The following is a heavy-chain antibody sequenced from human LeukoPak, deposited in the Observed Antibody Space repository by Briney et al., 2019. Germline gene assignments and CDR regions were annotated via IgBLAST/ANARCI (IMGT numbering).Heavy chain of an antibody. V-gene: IGHV1-2*02. CDR2: ITPSGGA. CDR3: ARDRYGDGFAHCDY. Sequence: ASVTVSCKASGYTFTSYAMHWVRQAPGQGLEWMGWITPSGGAYYPQKFQGRVAITRDTSITTAYMDLSRLTSDDTAVYYCARDRYGDGFAHCDYWGQGALVTVSS. J-gene: IGHJ4*02. CDR1: GYTFTSYA. D-gene: IGHD5-24*01.